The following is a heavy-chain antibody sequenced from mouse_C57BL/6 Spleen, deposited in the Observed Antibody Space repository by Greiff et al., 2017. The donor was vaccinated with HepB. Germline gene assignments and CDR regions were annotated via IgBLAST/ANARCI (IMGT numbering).Heavy chain of an antibody. D-gene: IGHD2-10*02. J-gene: IGHJ2*01. CDR1: GYAFSSSW. V-gene: IGHV1-82*01. CDR3: ARGGYGNYVGYFDY. Sequence: QVQLKQSGPELVKPGASVKISCKASGYAFSSSWMNWVKQRPGKGLEWIGRIYPGDGDTNYNGKFKGKATLTADKSSSTAYMQLSSLTSEDSAVYFCARGGYGNYVGYFDYWGQGTTLTVSS. CDR2: IYPGDGDT.